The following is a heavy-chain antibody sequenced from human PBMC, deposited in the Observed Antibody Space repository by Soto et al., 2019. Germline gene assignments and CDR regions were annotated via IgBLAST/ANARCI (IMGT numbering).Heavy chain of an antibody. CDR2: VSPFNGNV. CDR1: GYTFTYYG. J-gene: IGHJ6*02. D-gene: IGHD2-2*03. Sequence: QVQLVQSGAEVKKPGASVKVSCKASGYTFTYYGITWVRQAPGQGLEWMGWVSPFNGNVNYAQNFRGRVTMTTDTSTNTAYMDLRSLRSDDTAVYYCGRSVMDEERPDVLGQGTKVTVSS. CDR3: GRSVMDEERPDV. V-gene: IGHV1-18*01.